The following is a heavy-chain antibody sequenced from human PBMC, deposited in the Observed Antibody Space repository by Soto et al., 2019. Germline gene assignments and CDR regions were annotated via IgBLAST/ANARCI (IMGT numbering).Heavy chain of an antibody. Sequence: EVQLVESGGGLVQPGGSLRLSCAASGFTFSNYSMNWVRQAPGKGLEWVSYISGSSSTIYYADSVKGRFTISRDNAKNXLFLQMNSLRDEDTAVYYCARVGDCISTSCYASDYWGQGTLVTVSS. CDR1: GFTFSNYS. CDR3: ARVGDCISTSCYASDY. V-gene: IGHV3-48*02. CDR2: ISGSSSTI. D-gene: IGHD2-2*01. J-gene: IGHJ4*02.